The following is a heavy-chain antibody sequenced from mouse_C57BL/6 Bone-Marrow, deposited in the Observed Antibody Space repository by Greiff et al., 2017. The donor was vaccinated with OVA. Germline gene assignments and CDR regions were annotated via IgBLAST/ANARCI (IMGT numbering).Heavy chain of an antibody. D-gene: IGHD2-2*01. Sequence: VQLQQSGAELVKPGASVKMSCKASGYTFTSYWITWVKQRPGQGLEWIGDIYPGSGSTNYNEKFKSKATLTVDTSSSTAYMQLSSLTSEDSAVYYCAMGYGYDDGFDYWGQGTTLTVSS. J-gene: IGHJ2*01. CDR3: AMGYGYDDGFDY. CDR2: IYPGSGST. CDR1: GYTFTSYW. V-gene: IGHV1-55*01.